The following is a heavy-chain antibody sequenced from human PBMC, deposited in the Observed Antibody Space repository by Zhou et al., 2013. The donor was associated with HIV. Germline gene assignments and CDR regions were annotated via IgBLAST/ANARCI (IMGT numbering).Heavy chain of an antibody. CDR2: IIPIFGTA. CDR3: ARGQLQTPYYFDY. D-gene: IGHD6-6*01. V-gene: IGHV1-69*01. J-gene: IGHJ4*02. CDR1: GYTFTSCD. Sequence: QVQLVQSGAEVKKPGTSVKVSCKASGYTFTSCDFNGVRQAPGQRLEWMGWIIPIFGTATYAQKFQGRVTITTDESTSTAYMELSSLRSEDTAVYYCARGQLQTPYYFDYWGQGTLVTVSS.